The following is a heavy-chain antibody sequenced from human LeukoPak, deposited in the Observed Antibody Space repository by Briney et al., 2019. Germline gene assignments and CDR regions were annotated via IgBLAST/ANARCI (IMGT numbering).Heavy chain of an antibody. V-gene: IGHV4-39*01. J-gene: IGHJ4*02. Sequence: SETLSLTCTVSGGSISSGSYYWGWIRQPPGKGLEWIGSIYYSGSTYYNPSLESRVTISVDTSKNQFSLKLSSVTAADTAVYHCARHLNGETSGWLNYFDYWGQGTLVTVSS. CDR2: IYYSGST. CDR3: ARHLNGETSGWLNYFDY. CDR1: GGSISSGSYY. D-gene: IGHD6-19*01.